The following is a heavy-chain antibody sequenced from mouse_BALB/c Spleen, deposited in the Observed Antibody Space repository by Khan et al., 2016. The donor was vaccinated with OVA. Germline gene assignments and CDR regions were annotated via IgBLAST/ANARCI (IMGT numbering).Heavy chain of an antibody. CDR2: IWGDGST. J-gene: IGHJ4*01. V-gene: IGHV2-3*01. CDR1: GFSLTSYG. CDR3: AKCTPDYYSMDY. Sequence: VELVESGPGLVAPSQSLSITCTVSGFSLTSYGVSWVRQPPGKGLEWLGVIWGDGSTTYHSTLISRLIIIKDNSKSQVFLKLNSLQTDDTATYYCAKCTPDYYSMDYWGQGTSVTVSS.